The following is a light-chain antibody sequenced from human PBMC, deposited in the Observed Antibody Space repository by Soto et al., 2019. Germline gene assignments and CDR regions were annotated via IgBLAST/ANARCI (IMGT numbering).Light chain of an antibody. V-gene: IGKV3-20*01. J-gene: IGKJ1*01. CDR1: QSVSSSY. CDR2: GAS. Sequence: EIVLTQSPGTLSLSPGERATLSCRASQSVSSSYLAWYQQNPGQAPRLLIYGASSRATGIPDRFSGSGSGTDFTLTISSLQSEDFAVYYCQEYIQWPPGMFGPGTKVDIK. CDR3: QEYIQWPPGM.